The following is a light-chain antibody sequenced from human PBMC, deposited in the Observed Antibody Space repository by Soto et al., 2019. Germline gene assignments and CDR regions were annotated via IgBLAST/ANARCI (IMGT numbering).Light chain of an antibody. Sequence: QSVLTQAPSASGTPGQRVTISCSGSSSNIGSNTVTWYQQVPGTAPKLLIYSNDQRPSWVPDRFSGSKSGTSASLAIAGLQSEDEADADCAAWDYSLNGWVFGGGTKLTVL. V-gene: IGLV1-44*01. CDR2: SND. J-gene: IGLJ3*02. CDR3: AAWDYSLNGWV. CDR1: SSNIGSNT.